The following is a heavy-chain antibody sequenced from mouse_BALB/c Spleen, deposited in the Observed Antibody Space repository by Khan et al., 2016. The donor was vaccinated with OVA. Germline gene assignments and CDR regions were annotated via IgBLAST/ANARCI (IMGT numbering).Heavy chain of an antibody. Sequence: QVQLKESGPGLVAPSQSLSITCTVSGFSLTDYGVSWIRQPPGKGLEWLGLIWGGGTTYYNSVLNSRLRISKDNSKSHVFLKLNSLQTDDTAMYYGAKLLWSHYYALDYWGQGTSVTVSS. CDR1: GFSLTDYG. CDR3: AKLLWSHYYALDY. V-gene: IGHV2-6-5*01. CDR2: IWGGGTT. D-gene: IGHD1-1*02. J-gene: IGHJ4*01.